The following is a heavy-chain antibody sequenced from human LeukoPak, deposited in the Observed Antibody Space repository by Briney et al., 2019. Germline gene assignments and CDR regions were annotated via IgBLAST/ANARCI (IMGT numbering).Heavy chain of an antibody. D-gene: IGHD2-2*01. V-gene: IGHV3-48*03. CDR1: GFTFDDYA. J-gene: IGHJ2*01. CDR2: ISSSGSTI. CDR3: ARASRGLSSYFDL. Sequence: GRSLRLSCAASGFTFDDYAMHWVRQAPGKGLEWVSYISSSGSTIYYADSVKGRFTISRDNAKNSLYLQMNSLRAEDTAVYYCARASRGLSSYFDLWGRGTLVTVSS.